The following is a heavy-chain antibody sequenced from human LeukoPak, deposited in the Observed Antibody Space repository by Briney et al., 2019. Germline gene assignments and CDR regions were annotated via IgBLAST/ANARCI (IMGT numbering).Heavy chain of an antibody. CDR2: IYASGST. CDR3: ALWFGDWFDP. Sequence: SQTLSLTCTVSGDSISNLNYYWSWIRQPAGKGLEWIGRIYASGSTNYNPSLKSRVTISVDTSKNQFSLKLSSVTAADTAVYYCALWFGDWFDPWGQGTLVTVSS. D-gene: IGHD3-10*01. CDR1: GDSISNLNYY. V-gene: IGHV4-61*02. J-gene: IGHJ5*02.